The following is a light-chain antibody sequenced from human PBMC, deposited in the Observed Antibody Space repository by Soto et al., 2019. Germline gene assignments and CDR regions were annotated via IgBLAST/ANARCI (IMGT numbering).Light chain of an antibody. CDR1: QSISSW. J-gene: IGKJ1*01. Sequence: DIQMTQSPSTLSASVGDRVTITCRASQSISSWLAWYQQKPGKAPKLLIYKASSLESGVPSRFSGSGSGTELTLTISSLQPDEFATYYCQQYNSYSVTFGPGTKVEIK. CDR2: KAS. V-gene: IGKV1-5*03. CDR3: QQYNSYSVT.